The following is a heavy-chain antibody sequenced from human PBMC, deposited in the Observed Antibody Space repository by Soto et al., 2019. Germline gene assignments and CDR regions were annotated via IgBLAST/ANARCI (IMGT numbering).Heavy chain of an antibody. CDR2: ISYDGSNK. V-gene: IGHV3-30*18. Sequence: QVQLVESGGGVVQPGRSLRLSCAASGFTFSSYGMHWVRQAPGKGLAWVAVISYDGSNKYYADSVKGRFTISRDNSKNTLYLQMNSLRAEDTAVYYCAKDYSSGWYGYYYYYMDVWGKGTTVTVSS. J-gene: IGHJ6*03. CDR3: AKDYSSGWYGYYYYYMDV. D-gene: IGHD6-19*01. CDR1: GFTFSSYG.